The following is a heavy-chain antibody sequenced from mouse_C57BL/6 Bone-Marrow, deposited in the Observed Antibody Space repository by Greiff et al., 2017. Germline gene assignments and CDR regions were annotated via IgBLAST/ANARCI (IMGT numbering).Heavy chain of an antibody. V-gene: IGHV5-6*01. CDR3: ARQGLTGFAY. J-gene: IGHJ3*01. CDR2: ISSGGSYT. CDR1: GFTFSSYG. Sequence: EVKLMESGGDLVKPGGSLKLSCAASGFTFSSYGMSWVRQTPDKRLEWVATISSGGSYTYYPDSVKGRFTISRDNAKNTLYLQMSSLKSEDTAMYYCARQGLTGFAYWGQGTLVTVSA.